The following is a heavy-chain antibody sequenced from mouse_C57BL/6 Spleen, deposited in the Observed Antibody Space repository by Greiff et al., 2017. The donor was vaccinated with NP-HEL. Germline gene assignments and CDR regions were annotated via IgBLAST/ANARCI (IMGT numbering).Heavy chain of an antibody. Sequence: QVQLQQPGAELVKPGASVKMSCKASGYPFPSYWITWVKQRPGHGLEWIGDIYPGSGSTNYNEKFKSKATLTVDTSARTAYMQLSSLTSEDSAVYYCARWMDYWGQGTSVTVAS. J-gene: IGHJ4*01. CDR1: GYPFPSYW. V-gene: IGHV1-55*01. CDR2: IYPGSGST. CDR3: ARWMDY.